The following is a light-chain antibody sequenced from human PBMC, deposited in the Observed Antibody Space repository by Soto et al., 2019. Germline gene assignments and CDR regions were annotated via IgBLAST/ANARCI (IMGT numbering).Light chain of an antibody. V-gene: IGKV1-17*01. CDR1: QGISND. J-gene: IGKJ1*01. Sequence: DIQMTQSPSSLSASVGDRVTITCRASQGISNDLVWYQQRQGQAPTRLIYAASSLQTGVPSRFSGSGSGTEFTLTISSLQPEDFATYYCLQHNSYPWTFGQGTKLEIK. CDR3: LQHNSYPWT. CDR2: AAS.